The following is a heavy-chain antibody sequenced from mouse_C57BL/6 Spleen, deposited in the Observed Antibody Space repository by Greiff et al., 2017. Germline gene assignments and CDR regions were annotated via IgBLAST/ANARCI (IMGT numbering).Heavy chain of an antibody. Sequence: LVESGPELVKPGASVKISCKASGYAFSSSWMNWVKQRPGKGLEWIGRIYPGDGDTNYNGKFKGKATLTADKSSSTAYMQLSSLTSEDSAVYFCASSYYYGSSYFDYWGQGTTLTVSS. CDR1: GYAFSSSW. CDR2: IYPGDGDT. D-gene: IGHD1-1*01. CDR3: ASSYYYGSSYFDY. J-gene: IGHJ2*01. V-gene: IGHV1-82*01.